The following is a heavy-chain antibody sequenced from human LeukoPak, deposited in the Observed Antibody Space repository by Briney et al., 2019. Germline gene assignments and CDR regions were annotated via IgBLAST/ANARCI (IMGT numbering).Heavy chain of an antibody. D-gene: IGHD6-19*01. Sequence: PGGSLRLSCAASGFSFTTYWMSWVRQAPGKGLEWVSAISGSGGSTYYADSVKGWFTISRDNSKNTLYLQMNSLRAEDTAVYYCAKIAVAGTYYYYGMDVWGQGTTVTVSS. V-gene: IGHV3-23*01. CDR1: GFSFTTYW. CDR3: AKIAVAGTYYYYGMDV. CDR2: ISGSGGST. J-gene: IGHJ6*02.